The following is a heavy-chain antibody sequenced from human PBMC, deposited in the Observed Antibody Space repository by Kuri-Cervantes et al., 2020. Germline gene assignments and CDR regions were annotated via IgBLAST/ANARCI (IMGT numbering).Heavy chain of an antibody. J-gene: IGHJ4*02. CDR3: ARVGAAAGAGDY. D-gene: IGHD6-13*01. Sequence: GSLRLSCTVSGGSISSYYWSWIRQPPGKGLEWIGYIYYSGSTYYNPSLKSRVTISVDTSKNQLFVKLSSVTAADTAVYYCARVGAAAGAGDYWGQGTLVTVSS. CDR1: GGSISSYY. CDR2: IYYSGST. V-gene: IGHV4-59*12.